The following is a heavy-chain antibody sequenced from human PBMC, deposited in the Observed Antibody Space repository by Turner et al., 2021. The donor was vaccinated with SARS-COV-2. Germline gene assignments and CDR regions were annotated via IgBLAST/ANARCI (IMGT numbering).Heavy chain of an antibody. V-gene: IGHV3-30-3*01. D-gene: IGHD2-21*02. CDR2: ISYDGSNK. CDR3: ARDHWGNVVVVTANHYYYGMDV. J-gene: IGHJ6*02. Sequence: QVQLVESGGGVVQPGRSLRLSCAASGFTFSGYAMHWVRQAPGKGLEWVAVISYDGSNKYYADSVKGRFTISRDNSKNTLYLQMNSLRAEDTAVYYCARDHWGNVVVVTANHYYYGMDVWGQGTTVTVSS. CDR1: GFTFSGYA.